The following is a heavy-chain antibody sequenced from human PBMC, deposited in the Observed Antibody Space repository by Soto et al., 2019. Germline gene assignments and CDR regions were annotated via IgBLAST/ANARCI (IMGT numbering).Heavy chain of an antibody. D-gene: IGHD4-4*01. CDR2: IYYSGST. CDR3: ASDEDDYSLDLRFDP. Sequence: SETLSLTCTVSGGSISSYYWSWIRQPPGKGLEWIGYIYYSGSTNYNPSLKSRVTISVDTSKNQFSLKLSSVTAADTAVYYCASDEDDYSLDLRFDPWGQGTLVTVSS. V-gene: IGHV4-59*12. J-gene: IGHJ5*02. CDR1: GGSISSYY.